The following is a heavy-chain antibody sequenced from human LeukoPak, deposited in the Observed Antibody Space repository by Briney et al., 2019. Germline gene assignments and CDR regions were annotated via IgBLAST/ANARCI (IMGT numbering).Heavy chain of an antibody. J-gene: IGHJ3*02. CDR2: ISAYNGNT. D-gene: IGHD3-22*01. CDR3: ARPTYYYDSSGGGDAFDI. V-gene: IGHV1-18*01. Sequence: ASVKVSCKASGYTFTSYGISWVRQAPGQGLEWMGWISAYNGNTNYAQKLQGRVTMTTDTSTSTAYMELSSLRSEDTAVYYCARPTYYYDSSGGGDAFDIWGQGTMVTVSS. CDR1: GYTFTSYG.